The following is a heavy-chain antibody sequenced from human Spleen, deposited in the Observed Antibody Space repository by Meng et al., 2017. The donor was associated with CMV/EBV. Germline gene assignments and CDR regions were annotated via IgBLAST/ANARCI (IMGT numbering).Heavy chain of an antibody. D-gene: IGHD6-13*01. CDR2: IYYSGST. CDR1: GGATSSGDYY. CDR3: ARSTPAAAAFDY. J-gene: IGHJ4*02. V-gene: IGHV4-30-4*08. Sequence: HLQRTGPGLCKPPQTLSLTCTVSGGATSSGDYYWSWIRQPPGKGLEWIGYIYYSGSTYYNPSLKSRVTISVDTSKNQFSLKLSSVTAADTAVYYCARSTPAAAAFDYWGQGTLVTVSS.